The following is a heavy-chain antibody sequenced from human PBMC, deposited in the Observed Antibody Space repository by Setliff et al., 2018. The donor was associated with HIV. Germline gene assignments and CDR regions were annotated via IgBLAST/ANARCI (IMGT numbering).Heavy chain of an antibody. D-gene: IGHD2-21*01. J-gene: IGHJ4*01. V-gene: IGHV1-2*02. CDR3: TTGIPSDLDY. Sequence: ASVKVSCKTSGYRFIGHYLHWVRLAPGQGPEWVGWINPETGDPNYAQKFRGRVLMTRDTSITTAFLHVAKLTSDDTAIYYCTTGIPSDLDYWGQGTLVTVSS. CDR1: GYRFIGHY. CDR2: INPETGDP.